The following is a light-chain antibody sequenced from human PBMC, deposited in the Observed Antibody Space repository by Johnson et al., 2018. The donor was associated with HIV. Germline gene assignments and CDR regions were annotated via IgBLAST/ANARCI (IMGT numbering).Light chain of an antibody. CDR3: GTWDSSLSAPV. J-gene: IGLJ1*01. CDR1: SSKIGNNY. V-gene: IGLV1-51*01. CDR2: DNN. Sequence: QSVLTQPPSVSAAPGQKVTISCSGSSSKIGNNYVSWYQHLPGTAPKLLIYDNNKRPSGIPDRFSGSKSGTSATLGITGLQTGDEADYYCGTWDSSLSAPVFGTGTKVTVL.